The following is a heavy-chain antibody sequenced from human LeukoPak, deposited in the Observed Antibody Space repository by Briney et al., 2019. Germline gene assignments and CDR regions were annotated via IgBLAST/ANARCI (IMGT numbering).Heavy chain of an antibody. CDR1: GFTFSSYA. V-gene: IGHV3-30-3*01. Sequence: GGSLRLSCAASGFTFSSYAMHWVRQAPGKGLEWVAVISYDGSNKYYADSVKGRFTISRDNAKNSLYLQMTSLRAGDTAKYYCARDRFGVFDYWGPGTLVTVSS. D-gene: IGHD2-8*01. J-gene: IGHJ4*02. CDR3: ARDRFGVFDY. CDR2: ISYDGSNK.